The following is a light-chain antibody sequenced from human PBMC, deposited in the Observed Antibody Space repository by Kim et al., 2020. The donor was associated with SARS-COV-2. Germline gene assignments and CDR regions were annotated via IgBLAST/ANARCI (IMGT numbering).Light chain of an antibody. CDR2: DDN. V-gene: IGLV6-57*01. J-gene: IGLJ3*02. Sequence: GKTVTISCTRSSGSIASNYVQWYQQRPGSSPTTVIYDDNQRPSGVPDRFSGSIDSSSNSASLTISGLKTEDEADYYCQSYDSSIRVFGGGTQLTVL. CDR1: SGSIASNY. CDR3: QSYDSSIRV.